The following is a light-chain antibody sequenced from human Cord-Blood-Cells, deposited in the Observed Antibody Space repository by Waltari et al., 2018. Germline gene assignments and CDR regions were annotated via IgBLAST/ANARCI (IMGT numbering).Light chain of an antibody. V-gene: IGLV2-14*01. CDR1: SSDVGGYNY. J-gene: IGLJ3*02. CDR2: DVS. CDR3: SSYTSSSTLV. Sequence: QSALTQPASVSGSPGQSITISCTGTSSDVGGYNYVSWYQQHPGKAPKLMIYDVSIRPSGVSNRVAGAKSGNTASLSISGLQAEDGADYYCSSYTSSSTLVVGGGTKLTVL.